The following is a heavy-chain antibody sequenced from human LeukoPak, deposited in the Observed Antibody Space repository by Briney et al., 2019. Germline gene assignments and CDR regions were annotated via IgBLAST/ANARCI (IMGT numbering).Heavy chain of an antibody. V-gene: IGHV4-59*01. J-gene: IGHJ5*02. D-gene: IGHD3-10*01. CDR2: IYYSGST. CDR1: GGSISSYY. Sequence: SETLSLTCTVSGGSISSYYWSWIRQPPGKGLEWIGYIYYSGSTNYNPSLKSRVTISVDTSKNQFSLKLSSVTAADTAVYYCARGEGYYGSGSYYSWFDPWGQGTLVTVSS. CDR3: ARGEGYYGSGSYYSWFDP.